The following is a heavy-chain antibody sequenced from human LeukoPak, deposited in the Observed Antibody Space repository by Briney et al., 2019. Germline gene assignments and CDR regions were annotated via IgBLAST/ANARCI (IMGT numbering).Heavy chain of an antibody. CDR3: ARDLDWLLFDY. V-gene: IGHV3-74*01. J-gene: IGHJ4*02. CDR1: GFTFSAYW. Sequence: PGGSLRLSCAASGFTFSAYWMHWVRQAPGKGLVWVSRVKYDGSTTTYADSVKGRFTISRDNAKNFLYLQMNSLRVEDTAVYYCARDLDWLLFDYWGQGTLVTVSS. CDR2: VKYDGSTT. D-gene: IGHD3-9*01.